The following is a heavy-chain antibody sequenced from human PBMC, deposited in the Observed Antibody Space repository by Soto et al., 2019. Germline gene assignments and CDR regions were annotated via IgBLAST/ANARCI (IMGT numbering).Heavy chain of an antibody. V-gene: IGHV1-2*02. J-gene: IGHJ4*02. CDR2: INPNSGGT. Sequence: QVQLVQSGAEVKKPGASVKVSCKASGYTFTGYYMHWVRQAPGQGLEWMVRINPNSGGTNYAQKFQGSVTMNRDTSITKAYMELSRLRSDDTAVYYCARGGGSGWSKVYFFDYWGQGTLVTVSS. CDR1: GYTFTGYY. D-gene: IGHD6-19*01. CDR3: ARGGGSGWSKVYFFDY.